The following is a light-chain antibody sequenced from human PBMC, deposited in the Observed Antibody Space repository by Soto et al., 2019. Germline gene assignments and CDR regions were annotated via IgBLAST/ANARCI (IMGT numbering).Light chain of an antibody. CDR3: QQYNDWPT. V-gene: IGKV3-15*01. CDR1: QSVPNSR. Sequence: VLPQSPDTLSLSHGERATLSCRASQSVPNSRLAWYQQKPGQAPSLVISDTSIRATGIPARFSGSGSGTEFTLTISSLQSEDFAVYYCQQYNDWPTFGQGTKVDIK. J-gene: IGKJ1*01. CDR2: DTS.